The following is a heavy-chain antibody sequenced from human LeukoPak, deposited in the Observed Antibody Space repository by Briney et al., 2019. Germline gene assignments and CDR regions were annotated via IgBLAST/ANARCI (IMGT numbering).Heavy chain of an antibody. CDR3: ARDTCSGGSCYPDY. Sequence: SSQTLSLTRTVSGGSISSGDYYWSWIRQPPGKGLEWIGYIYYSGSTYYNPSLKSRVTISVDTSKNQFSLKLSSVTAADTAVYYCARDTCSGGSCYPDYWGQGTLVTVSS. CDR2: IYYSGST. CDR1: GGSISSGDYY. V-gene: IGHV4-30-4*01. J-gene: IGHJ4*02. D-gene: IGHD2-15*01.